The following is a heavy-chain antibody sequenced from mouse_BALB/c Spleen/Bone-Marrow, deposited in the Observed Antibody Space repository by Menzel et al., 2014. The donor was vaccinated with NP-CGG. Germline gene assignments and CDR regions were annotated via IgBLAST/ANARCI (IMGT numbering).Heavy chain of an antibody. J-gene: IGHJ4*01. CDR3: TRGIPYYPMDF. V-gene: IGHV14-3*02. D-gene: IGHD5-1-1*01. CDR2: IDPANGNT. Sequence: EVKLQESGAELVKPGASVKLSCTASGFNIKDTYMHWVKQRPEQGLEWIGRIDPANGNTKFAPKFQDKATITADTSSSTAYLHLSSLTSEDTAVYYCTRGIPYYPMDFWGQGTSVTVSS. CDR1: GFNIKDTY.